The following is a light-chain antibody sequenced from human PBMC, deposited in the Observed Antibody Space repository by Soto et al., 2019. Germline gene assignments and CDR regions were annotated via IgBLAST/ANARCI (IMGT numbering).Light chain of an antibody. CDR2: DVS. J-gene: IGLJ1*01. CDR3: SSYTTSSTLAV. V-gene: IGLV2-14*01. Sequence: QSALTQPASVSGSPGQSITVSCTGTSSDVGNYNYVSWYQQHPGKAPKLMIYDVSNRPSGVSDRFSGSKSGNTASLTISGLQAEDEADYYCSSYTTSSTLAVFGTGTKVTVL. CDR1: SSDVGNYNY.